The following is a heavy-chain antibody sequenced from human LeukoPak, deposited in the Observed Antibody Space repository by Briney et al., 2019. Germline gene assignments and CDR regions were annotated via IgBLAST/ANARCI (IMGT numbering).Heavy chain of an antibody. CDR3: ASIDTAMVDNYYGMDV. D-gene: IGHD5-18*01. CDR1: GYTFTSYY. V-gene: IGHV1-46*01. J-gene: IGHJ6*02. Sequence: ASVKVSCKASGYTFTSYYMHWVRQAPGQGLEWMGIINPSGGSTSYAQKFQGRVTMTRDTSTSTVYMELSSLRSEDTAVYYCASIDTAMVDNYYGMDVWGQGTTVTVSS. CDR2: INPSGGST.